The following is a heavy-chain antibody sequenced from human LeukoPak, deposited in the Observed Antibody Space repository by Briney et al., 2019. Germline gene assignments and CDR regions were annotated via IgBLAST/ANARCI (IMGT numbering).Heavy chain of an antibody. V-gene: IGHV4-61*01. D-gene: IGHD6-13*01. CDR1: GYSISSGYY. CDR3: ARWVSSAAPLYNWFDP. J-gene: IGHJ5*02. Sequence: SETLSLTCIVSGYSISSGYYWSWIRQPPGKGLEWIGYIYYSGSTNYNPSLKSRVTISVDTSKNQFSLKLSSVTAADTAVYYCARWVSSAAPLYNWFDPWGQGTLVTVSS. CDR2: IYYSGST.